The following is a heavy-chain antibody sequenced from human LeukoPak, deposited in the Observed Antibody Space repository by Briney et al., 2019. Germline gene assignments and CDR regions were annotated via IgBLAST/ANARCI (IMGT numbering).Heavy chain of an antibody. CDR1: GFTFSIYA. CDR3: AKEVGGVVVPAAMVVNWFDP. D-gene: IGHD2-2*01. V-gene: IGHV3-23*01. Sequence: QPGGSLRLSCAASGFTFSIYAMSWVRQAPGKGLEWVSAISGSGGTAYYADSVKGRFTISRDNSKNTLYLQMNSLRAEDTAVYYCAKEVGGVVVPAAMVVNWFDPWGQGTLVTVSS. J-gene: IGHJ5*02. CDR2: ISGSGGTA.